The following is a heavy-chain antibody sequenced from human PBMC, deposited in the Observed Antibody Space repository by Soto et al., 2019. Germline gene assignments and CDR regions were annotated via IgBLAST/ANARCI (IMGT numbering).Heavy chain of an antibody. J-gene: IGHJ6*02. D-gene: IGHD3-10*01. V-gene: IGHV1-18*01. CDR2: ISAYNGNT. Sequence: ASVKVSCKASGYTFTSYGISWVRQAPGQGLEWMGWISAYNGNTNYAQKLQGRVTMTTDTSTSTAYMELRSLISDDTAVYYCARGNYYGSGNDYYYGMDVWGQGTSVTVSS. CDR1: GYTFTSYG. CDR3: ARGNYYGSGNDYYYGMDV.